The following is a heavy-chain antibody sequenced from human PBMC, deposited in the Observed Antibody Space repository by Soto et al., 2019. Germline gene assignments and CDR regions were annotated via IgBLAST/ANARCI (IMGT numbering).Heavy chain of an antibody. V-gene: IGHV3-23*01. Sequence: PGGSLRLSCAASGFTFSSYAMSWVRQAPGKGLEWVSGISGSGGSTYYADSVKGRFTISRDNSKNTLYLQTNSLRAADTAVYYCAREYTYYYGSRYGMDVWGQGTTVTVSS. CDR3: AREYTYYYGSRYGMDV. J-gene: IGHJ6*02. D-gene: IGHD3-10*01. CDR1: GFTFSSYA. CDR2: ISGSGGST.